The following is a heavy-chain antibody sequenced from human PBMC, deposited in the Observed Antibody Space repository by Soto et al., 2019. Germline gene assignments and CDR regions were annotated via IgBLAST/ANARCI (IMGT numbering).Heavy chain of an antibody. Sequence: QLQLQESGSGLVKPSQTLSLTCAVSGGAISSGGYSWSWIRQPPGKGLEWIGYIYHSGSTYYNPSIKRRVTVALDRSKNQFSLKLSSVTAADTAVYYCARFSSGDGMDVWGQGTTVTVSS. J-gene: IGHJ6*02. V-gene: IGHV4-30-2*01. CDR3: ARFSSGDGMDV. CDR2: IYHSGST. D-gene: IGHD3-10*01. CDR1: GGAISSGGYS.